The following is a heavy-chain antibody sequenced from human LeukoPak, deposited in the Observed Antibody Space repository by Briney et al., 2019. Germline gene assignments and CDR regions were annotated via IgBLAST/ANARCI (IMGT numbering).Heavy chain of an antibody. V-gene: IGHV1-24*01. Sequence: ASVTVSFKVSGYTLTELSMHWVRQAPGKGLEWMGGFDPEDGETIYAQKFQGRVTMTEDTSTDTAYMELSSLTTEDTAVYYCATDWNYGSVREWGQGTLVTVSS. CDR3: ATDWNYGSVRE. CDR1: GYTLTELS. CDR2: FDPEDGET. J-gene: IGHJ4*02. D-gene: IGHD1-7*01.